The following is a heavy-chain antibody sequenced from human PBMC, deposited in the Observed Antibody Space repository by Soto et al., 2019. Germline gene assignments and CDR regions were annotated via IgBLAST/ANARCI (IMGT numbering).Heavy chain of an antibody. CDR2: INSDGSST. V-gene: IGHV3-74*01. Sequence: RGSLRLSCAASGFTFSSYWMHWVRQAPGKGLVWVSRINSDGSSTSYADSVKGRFTISRDNAKNTLYLQMNSLRAEDTAVYYCASAYDSSGYPGYRGQGTLVTVSS. D-gene: IGHD3-22*01. J-gene: IGHJ4*02. CDR3: ASAYDSSGYPGY. CDR1: GFTFSSYW.